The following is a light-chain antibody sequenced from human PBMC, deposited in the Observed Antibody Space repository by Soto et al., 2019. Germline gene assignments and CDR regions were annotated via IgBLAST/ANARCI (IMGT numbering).Light chain of an antibody. CDR1: QSINNW. CDR2: DAS. V-gene: IGKV1-5*01. Sequence: DIQMTQSPSTLSASVGDRVTITCRASQSINNWLAWYQQKPGKAPKFLIYDASNLESGVPSRFSVSASGTEFTLTISSLQPDDFATYYCQQYDNYPLTFGGGTKV. CDR3: QQYDNYPLT. J-gene: IGKJ4*01.